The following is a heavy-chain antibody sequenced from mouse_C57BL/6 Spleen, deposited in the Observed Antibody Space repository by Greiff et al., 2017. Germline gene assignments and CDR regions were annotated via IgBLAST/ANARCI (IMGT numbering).Heavy chain of an antibody. CDR2: INPNYGTT. J-gene: IGHJ2*01. CDR1: GYSFTDYN. V-gene: IGHV1-39*01. D-gene: IGHD2-2*01. Sequence: VQLQQSGPELVKPGASVKISCKASGYSFTDYNMNWVQQSNGKSLEWMGVINPNYGTTSYNQKFKGKATLTVDQSSSTAYMQLNSLTSEDSAVYYCARAAVTTPLYFDDWGQGTTLTVSS. CDR3: ARAAVTTPLYFDD.